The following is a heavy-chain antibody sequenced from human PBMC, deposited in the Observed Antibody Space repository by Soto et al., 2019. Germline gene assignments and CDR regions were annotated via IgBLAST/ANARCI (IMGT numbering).Heavy chain of an antibody. Sequence: GGSLRLSCEASGFRFSASAMHWVRQPAGKGLEWLGRIRSSAHNYATAYAAAAEGRFTISRDDSKNTAYLEIDSLKTEDTAVYYCTRHVSPVNWFDPWGQGTLVTVSS. CDR2: IRSSAHNYAT. V-gene: IGHV3-73*01. J-gene: IGHJ5*02. CDR3: TRHVSPVNWFDP. CDR1: GFRFSASA.